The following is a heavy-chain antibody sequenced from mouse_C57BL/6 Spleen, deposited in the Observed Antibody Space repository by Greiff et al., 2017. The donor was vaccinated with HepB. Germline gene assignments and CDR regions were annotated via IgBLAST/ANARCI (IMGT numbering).Heavy chain of an antibody. CDR3: ARRAVYAMDY. CDR1: GYTFPSYW. J-gene: IGHJ4*01. D-gene: IGHD3-3*01. V-gene: IGHV1-55*01. CDR2: IYPGCGCT. Sequence: VQLQQPGAALVKPGASVKMSCKASGYTFPSYWITWVKQRPGQGLEWIGDIYPGCGCTNYNENFMSKATLTEDTSSRTAYMQLSSLTSEDSAVYYCARRAVYAMDYGGQGTAVTVSS.